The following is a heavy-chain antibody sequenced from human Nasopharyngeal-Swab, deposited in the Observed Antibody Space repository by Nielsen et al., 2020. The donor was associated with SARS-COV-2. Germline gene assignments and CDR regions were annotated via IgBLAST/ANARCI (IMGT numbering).Heavy chain of an antibody. Sequence: GGSLRLSCAASGFTFSSYAMSWVRQAPGKGLEWVSAISGSGGSTYYADSVEGRFTISRDNSKNTLYLQMNSLRAEDTAVYYCARQDRVGAYSFDYWGQGTLVTVSS. CDR3: ARQDRVGAYSFDY. V-gene: IGHV3-23*01. D-gene: IGHD1-26*01. CDR1: GFTFSSYA. J-gene: IGHJ4*02. CDR2: ISGSGGST.